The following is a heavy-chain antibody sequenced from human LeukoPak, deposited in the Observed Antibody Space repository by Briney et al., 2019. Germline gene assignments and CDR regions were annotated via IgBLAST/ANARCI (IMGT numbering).Heavy chain of an antibody. CDR3: ARGGGGPYDILTGQLDY. J-gene: IGHJ4*02. CDR1: GYTFTSYD. Sequence: ASVKVSCKASGYTFTSYDINWVRQANGQGLEWMGWMNPNSGNTGYAQKFQGRVTMTRNTSISTAYMELSSLRSEDTAVYYCARGGGGPYDILTGQLDYWGQGTLVTVSS. D-gene: IGHD3-9*01. V-gene: IGHV1-8*01. CDR2: MNPNSGNT.